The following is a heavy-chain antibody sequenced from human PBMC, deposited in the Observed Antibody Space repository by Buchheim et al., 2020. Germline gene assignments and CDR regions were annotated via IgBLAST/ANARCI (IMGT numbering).Heavy chain of an antibody. CDR1: GFTFSSYA. CDR2: ISYDGSNK. D-gene: IGHD3-22*01. CDR3: ARDRGYYDSSGYPKRGYYYGMDV. V-gene: IGHV3-30*04. Sequence: QVQLVESGGGVVQPGRSLRLPCAASGFTFSSYAMHWVRQAPGKGLEWVAVISYDGSNKYYADSVKGRFTISRDNSKNTLYLQMNSLRAEDTAVYYCARDRGYYDSSGYPKRGYYYGMDVWGQGTT. J-gene: IGHJ6*02.